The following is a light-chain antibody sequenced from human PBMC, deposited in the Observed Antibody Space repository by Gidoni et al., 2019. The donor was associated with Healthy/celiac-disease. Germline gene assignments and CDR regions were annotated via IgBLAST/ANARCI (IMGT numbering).Light chain of an antibody. V-gene: IGKV1-39*01. CDR2: AAS. J-gene: IGKJ4*01. CDR3: QQSYSTPST. CDR1: QSISSY. Sequence: DIQMTQSPSSLSASVGDRVTITCRASQSISSYLNWYQQKPGKAPKLLIYAASSLQSGVPSRFSGSGSGTDFTLTINSLQPEDFATYSCQQSYSTPSTFGGGTKVEIK.